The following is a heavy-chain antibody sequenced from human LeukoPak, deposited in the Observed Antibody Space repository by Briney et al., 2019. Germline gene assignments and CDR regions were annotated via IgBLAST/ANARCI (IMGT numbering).Heavy chain of an antibody. Sequence: GASVKVSCKASGYTFTDFYLHWVRQAPGQGLEWMGIINPSGGSTNYAQKFQGRVTMTRDTSTSTVYMQLSSLRSEDTAVYYCARGGEGRDGYNFPYFDYWGQGTLVTVSS. D-gene: IGHD5-24*01. J-gene: IGHJ4*02. CDR2: INPSGGST. CDR3: ARGGEGRDGYNFPYFDY. V-gene: IGHV1-46*01. CDR1: GYTFTDFY.